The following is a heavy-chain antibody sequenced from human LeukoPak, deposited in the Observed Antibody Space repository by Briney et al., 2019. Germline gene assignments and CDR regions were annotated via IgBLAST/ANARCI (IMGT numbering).Heavy chain of an antibody. D-gene: IGHD3-16*01. CDR1: GYTFTGYY. CDR3: VRDLMTTPTWDFDY. CDR2: INPNSGGT. J-gene: IGHJ4*02. Sequence: GASVKVSCKASGYTFTGYYMHWVRQAPGQGLEWMGWINPNSGGTNYAQKLQGRVTVTRDTSISTVYMELSRLESDDTAVYYCVRDLMTTPTWDFDYWGQGTLVTVAS. V-gene: IGHV1-2*02.